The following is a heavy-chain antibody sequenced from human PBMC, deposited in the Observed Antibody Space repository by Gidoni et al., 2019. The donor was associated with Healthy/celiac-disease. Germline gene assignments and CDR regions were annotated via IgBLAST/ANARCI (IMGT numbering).Heavy chain of an antibody. Sequence: EVQLVESGGGLVQPGGSLRLSCAASGFTFSSYSMNWVRQAPGKGLECVSYISSSSSTIYYADSVKGRFTISRDNAKNSLYLQMNSLRDEDTAVYYCARRGRVYDFWSGSYYFDYWGQGTLVTVSS. J-gene: IGHJ4*02. CDR3: ARRGRVYDFWSGSYYFDY. V-gene: IGHV3-48*02. CDR2: ISSSSSTI. D-gene: IGHD3-3*01. CDR1: GFTFSSYS.